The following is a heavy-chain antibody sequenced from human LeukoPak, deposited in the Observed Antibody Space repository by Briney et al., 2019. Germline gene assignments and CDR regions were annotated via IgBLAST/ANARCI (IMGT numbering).Heavy chain of an antibody. CDR2: ISAYNGNT. CDR1: GYTFTSYG. CDR3: ARDIVVVVAAATMNWFDP. V-gene: IGHV1-18*01. D-gene: IGHD2-15*01. J-gene: IGHJ5*02. Sequence: GASVKVSCKASGYTFTSYGISWVRQAPGQGLEWMGWISAYNGNTNYAQKLQGRVTMTTDTSTSTAYMELRSLRSDDTAVYYCARDIVVVVAAATMNWFDPWGQGTLVTVSS.